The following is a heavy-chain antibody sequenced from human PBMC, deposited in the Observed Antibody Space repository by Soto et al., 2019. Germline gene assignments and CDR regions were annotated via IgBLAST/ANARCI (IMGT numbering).Heavy chain of an antibody. Sequence: PGGSLRLSCAASGFTFSSYAMSWVRQAPGKGLEWVSAISGSGGSTYYADSVKGRFTISRDNSKNTLYLQMNSPRAEDTAVYYCAKDYGLVVPAAIRDYFDYWGQGTLVTVSS. J-gene: IGHJ4*02. V-gene: IGHV3-23*01. CDR2: ISGSGGST. CDR3: AKDYGLVVPAAIRDYFDY. CDR1: GFTFSSYA. D-gene: IGHD2-2*02.